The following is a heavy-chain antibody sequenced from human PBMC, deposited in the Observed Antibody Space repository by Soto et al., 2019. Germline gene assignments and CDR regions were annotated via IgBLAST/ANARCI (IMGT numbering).Heavy chain of an antibody. CDR1: GYTFTSYA. V-gene: IGHV1-3*01. J-gene: IGHJ4*02. CDR3: AREGDYDYIWGGYRPFDY. CDR2: INAGNGNT. D-gene: IGHD3-16*02. Sequence: ASVKVSCKASGYTFTSYAMHWVRQAPGQRLEWMGWINAGNGNTKYSQKFQGRVTITRDTSASTAYMELSSLRSEDTAVYYCAREGDYDYIWGGYRPFDYWGQGTLVTVSS.